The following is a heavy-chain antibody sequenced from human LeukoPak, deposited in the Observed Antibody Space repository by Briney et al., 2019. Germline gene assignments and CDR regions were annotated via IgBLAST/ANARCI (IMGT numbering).Heavy chain of an antibody. D-gene: IGHD1-26*01. CDR2: ISSTSSIM. Sequence: GGSLRLSCTASGFIFSSYSLNWVRQAPGQGLEWVSYISSTSSIMYYADSVKGRITISRDNAKNSLSLQMNSLRAEDTAVYYCARVFRYSGSPPDAFDIWGQGTMVTVSS. J-gene: IGHJ3*02. CDR3: ARVFRYSGSPPDAFDI. V-gene: IGHV3-48*04. CDR1: GFIFSSYS.